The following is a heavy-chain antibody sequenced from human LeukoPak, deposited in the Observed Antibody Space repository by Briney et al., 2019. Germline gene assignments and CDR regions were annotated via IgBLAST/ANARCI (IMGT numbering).Heavy chain of an antibody. J-gene: IGHJ3*02. D-gene: IGHD3-22*01. Sequence: GSSVKVSCKASGGTFSSYAISWVRQAPGQGLEWMGGIIPIFGTANYAQKFQGRVTITTDESTSTAYMELSSLRSEDTAVYYCARGDYYYGSSDRWDAFDIWGQGTMVTVSS. CDR2: IIPIFGTA. V-gene: IGHV1-69*05. CDR1: GGTFSSYA. CDR3: ARGDYYYGSSDRWDAFDI.